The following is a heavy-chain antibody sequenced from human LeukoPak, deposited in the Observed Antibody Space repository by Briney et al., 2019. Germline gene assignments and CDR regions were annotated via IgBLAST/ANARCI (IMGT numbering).Heavy chain of an antibody. Sequence: SEALSLTCAVYGGSFSGYYWSWIRQPPGKGLEWIGSIYYSGSTYYNPSLKSRVTISVDTSKNQFSLKLSSVTAADTAVYYCARDLYSSRTNDAFVIWGQGTMVTVSS. CDR2: IYYSGST. CDR3: ARDLYSSRTNDAFVI. V-gene: IGHV4-34*01. D-gene: IGHD6-13*01. J-gene: IGHJ3*02. CDR1: GGSFSGYY.